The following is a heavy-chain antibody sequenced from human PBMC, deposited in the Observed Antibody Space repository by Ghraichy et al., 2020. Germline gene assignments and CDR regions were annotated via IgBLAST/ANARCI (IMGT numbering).Heavy chain of an antibody. CDR3: AREGSKGNGMDV. V-gene: IGHV3-21*01. CDR1: GFAFDTHG. D-gene: IGHD3-10*01. CDR2: ISSSAKFI. Sequence: GESLNISCAASGFAFDTHGMNWVRQTPERGLEWVSSISSSAKFINYADSVKGRFTVARDNANNALHLQMRRLRGDDTAVYFCAREGSKGNGMDVWGQGTTVIVSS. J-gene: IGHJ6*02.